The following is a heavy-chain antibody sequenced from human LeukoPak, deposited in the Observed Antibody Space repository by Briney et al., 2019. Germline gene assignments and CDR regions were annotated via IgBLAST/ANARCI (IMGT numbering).Heavy chain of an antibody. CDR1: GFTVSSND. CDR3: ARDYRGPFDY. V-gene: IGHV3-53*01. Sequence: GGSLRLSCAAAGFTVSSNDMSWVRQAPGKGLEWVSIYSGGSTYYADSVKGRFTISRDNSKSTLYLQMNSLRAEDTAVYYCARDYRGPFDYWGQGTLVTVSS. D-gene: IGHD5-12*01. CDR2: IYSGGST. J-gene: IGHJ4*02.